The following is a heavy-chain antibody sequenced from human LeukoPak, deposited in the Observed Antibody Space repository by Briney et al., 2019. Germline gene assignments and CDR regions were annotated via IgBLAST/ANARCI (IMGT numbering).Heavy chain of an antibody. J-gene: IGHJ6*03. CDR2: ICAYMVNT. CDR1: GYTFTRYG. V-gene: IGHV1-18*01. Sequence: ASVKVSCEASGYTFTRYGIRWVREAPGHGLVCRGWICAYMVNTNYAQTHQGRVTMTTDTATSTAYMELRSLRSDDTAVYYCARAYGSGSYYSRPYYYYYIDVWGKGTTVTISS. CDR3: ARAYGSGSYYSRPYYYYYIDV. D-gene: IGHD3-10*01.